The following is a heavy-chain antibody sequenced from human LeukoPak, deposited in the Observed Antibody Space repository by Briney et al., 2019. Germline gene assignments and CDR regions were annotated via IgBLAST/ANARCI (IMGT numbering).Heavy chain of an antibody. CDR1: GYTFTSYD. CDR2: MNPNSGNT. Sequence: ASVKVSCKASGYTFTSYDINWVRQATGQGLEWMGWMNPNSGNTGYAQKFQGRVTMTRNTSISTAYMELSSLRSEDTAVYYCARPAAAGKAYYYYYMDVWGKGTTVTVSS. J-gene: IGHJ6*03. V-gene: IGHV1-8*01. D-gene: IGHD6-13*01. CDR3: ARPAAAGKAYYYYYMDV.